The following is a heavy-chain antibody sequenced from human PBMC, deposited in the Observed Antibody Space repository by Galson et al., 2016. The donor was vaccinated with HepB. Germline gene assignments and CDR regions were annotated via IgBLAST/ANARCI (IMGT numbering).Heavy chain of an antibody. D-gene: IGHD3-3*01. V-gene: IGHV3-48*02. CDR3: ARGWEWPYYFDS. J-gene: IGHJ4*02. CDR1: GFTFSNYG. Sequence: SLRLSCAASGFTFSNYGMNWVRQAPGKGLEWVSYISGSSSPIYHADYVKGRFTISRDNAKNSLFLQMISLRDEDTAVYYCARGWEWPYYFDSWGQGTLVTVSS. CDR2: ISGSSSPI.